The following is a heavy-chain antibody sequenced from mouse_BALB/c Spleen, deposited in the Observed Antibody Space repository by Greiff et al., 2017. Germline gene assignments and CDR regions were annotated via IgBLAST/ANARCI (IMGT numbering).Heavy chain of an antibody. CDR2: IWGGGST. D-gene: IGHD2-4*01. CDR3: AKQRGPITTRVYYAMDY. Sequence: VMLVESGPGLVAPSQSLSITCTVSGFSLTDYGVSWIRQPPGKGLEWLGVIWGGGSTYYNSALKSRLSISKDNSKSQVFLKMNSLQTDDTAMYYCAKQRGPITTRVYYAMDYWGQGTSVTVSS. V-gene: IGHV2-6-5*01. CDR1: GFSLTDYG. J-gene: IGHJ4*01.